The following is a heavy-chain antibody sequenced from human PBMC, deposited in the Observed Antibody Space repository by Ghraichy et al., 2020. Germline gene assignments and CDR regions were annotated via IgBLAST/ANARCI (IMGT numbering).Heavy chain of an antibody. V-gene: IGHV3-21*01. D-gene: IGHD2-2*01. CDR3: AAKPRTDY. J-gene: IGHJ4*02. CDR2: ISSSSSYI. Sequence: GESLNISCAASGFTFSSYSMNWVRQAPGKGLEWVSSISSSSSYIYYADSVKGRFTISRDNAKNSLYLQMNSLRAEDTAVYYCAAKPRTDYWGQGTLVTVSS. CDR1: GFTFSSYS.